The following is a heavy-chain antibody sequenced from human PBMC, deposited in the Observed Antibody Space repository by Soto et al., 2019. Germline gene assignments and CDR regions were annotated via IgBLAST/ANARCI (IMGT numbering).Heavy chain of an antibody. CDR3: AKAYCSGGSCYYYYYYYGMDV. Sequence: QVQLVESEGGVVQPGRSLRLSCAASGFTFSSYGMHWVSQAPGKGLEWVAVISYDGSNKYYADSVKGRFTISRDNSKNTLYLQMNSLRAEDTAVYYCAKAYCSGGSCYYYYYYYGMDVWGQGTTVTVSS. CDR1: GFTFSSYG. J-gene: IGHJ6*02. V-gene: IGHV3-30*18. D-gene: IGHD2-15*01. CDR2: ISYDGSNK.